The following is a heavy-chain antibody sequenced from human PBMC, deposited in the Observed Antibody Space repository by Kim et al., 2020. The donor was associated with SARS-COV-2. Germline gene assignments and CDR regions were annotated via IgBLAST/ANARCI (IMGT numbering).Heavy chain of an antibody. J-gene: IGHJ4*02. CDR2: IYYSGST. Sequence: SETLSLTCTVSGGSISSSIYYWGWIGQPPGKGLEWIGNIYYSGSTYYNPSLKSRVTISVDTSKNQFSLKLSSVTAADTAVYYCAKAGNSDYYFDYWGQGTLVTVSS. CDR1: GGSISSSIYY. CDR3: AKAGNSDYYFDY. D-gene: IGHD6-13*01. V-gene: IGHV4-39*01.